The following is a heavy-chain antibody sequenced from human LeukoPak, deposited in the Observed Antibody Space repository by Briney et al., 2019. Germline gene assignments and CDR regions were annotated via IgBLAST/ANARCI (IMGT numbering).Heavy chain of an antibody. CDR3: ARDRGSYYYDSSGYYSSLDY. D-gene: IGHD3-22*01. V-gene: IGHV1-2*02. J-gene: IGHJ4*02. Sequence: GASVKVSCKASGYTFTGYYMHWVRQAPGQGLEWMGWINPNSGGTNYAQKFQGRVTMTRDTSISTAYVELSSLRSEDTAVYYCARDRGSYYYDSSGYYSSLDYWGQGTLVTVSS. CDR1: GYTFTGYY. CDR2: INPNSGGT.